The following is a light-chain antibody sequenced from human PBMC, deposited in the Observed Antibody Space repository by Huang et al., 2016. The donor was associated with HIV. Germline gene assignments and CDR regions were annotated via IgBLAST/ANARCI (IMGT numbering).Light chain of an antibody. CDR1: QIVSSN. V-gene: IGKV3-15*01. CDR2: GAS. Sequence: EIVMTQSPATLSVSPGERATLSCRASQIVSSNLAWYQQKPGQAPRLLIYGASTRATGIPARFRGSRSRTEFTLIISSLQSEDFAVYYCQQYNNWPPAWTFGQGTKVEIK. J-gene: IGKJ1*01. CDR3: QQYNNWPPAWT.